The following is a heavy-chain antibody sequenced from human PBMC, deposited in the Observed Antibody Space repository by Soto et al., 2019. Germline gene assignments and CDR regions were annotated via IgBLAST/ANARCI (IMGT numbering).Heavy chain of an antibody. CDR2: IWYDGSNK. V-gene: IGHV3-33*01. J-gene: IGHJ4*02. Sequence: QVQLVESGGGVVQPGRSLRLSCAASGFTFSSYGMHWVRQAPGKGLEWVAVIWYDGSNKYYADSVKGRFTIYRDNSKNTLYLQMKSLRAEDTAVYYWGRGGIQLWKYFDYWGQGTLVTVSS. CDR3: GRGGIQLWKYFDY. D-gene: IGHD5-18*01. CDR1: GFTFSSYG.